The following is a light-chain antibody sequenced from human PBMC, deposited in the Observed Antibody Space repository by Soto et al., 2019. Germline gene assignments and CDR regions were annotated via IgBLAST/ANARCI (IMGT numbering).Light chain of an antibody. V-gene: IGKV4-1*01. CDR2: WAS. Sequence: DIVMTQSPDSLAVSLGERATINCKSSQSVLYSPNNKNYLAWYQHKPGQPPKMLIYWASIRESGVPDRFSGSGSGTDFTLTISSLQPEDFATYFCQQSHSTPKAFGQGTKVDIK. CDR3: QQSHSTPKA. J-gene: IGKJ1*01. CDR1: QSVLYSPNNKNY.